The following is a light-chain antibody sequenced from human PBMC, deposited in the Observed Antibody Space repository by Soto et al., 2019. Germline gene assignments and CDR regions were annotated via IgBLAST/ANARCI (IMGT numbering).Light chain of an antibody. CDR1: QSISSR. Sequence: DIQMTQSPSTLSASVGDRVTITCRASQSISSRLAWYQQKPGKAPKLLIYKASNLESGVPSRFSGSGSGADFTLTISSLQPDDFATYYCQQYNSYVYTFGQGTKLEIK. CDR2: KAS. J-gene: IGKJ2*01. CDR3: QQYNSYVYT. V-gene: IGKV1-5*03.